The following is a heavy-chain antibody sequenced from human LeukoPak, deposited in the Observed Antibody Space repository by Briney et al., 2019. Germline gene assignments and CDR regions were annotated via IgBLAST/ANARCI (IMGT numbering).Heavy chain of an antibody. D-gene: IGHD3-22*01. CDR2: INHSGST. V-gene: IGHV4-38-2*02. CDR1: GYSISSGYF. CDR3: ARHTMIVVVPWDYFDY. Sequence: SETLSLTCTVSGYSISSGYFWGWIRQPPGKGLEWIGEINHSGSTNYNPSLKSRVTISVDTSKNQFSLKLSSVTAADTAVYYCARHTMIVVVPWDYFDYWGQGTLVTVSS. J-gene: IGHJ4*02.